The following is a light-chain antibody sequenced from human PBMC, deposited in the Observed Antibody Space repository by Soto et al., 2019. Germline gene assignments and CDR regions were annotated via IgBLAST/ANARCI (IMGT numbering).Light chain of an antibody. CDR2: GAS. J-gene: IGKJ3*01. CDR1: QSVSSSY. CDR3: QKYGSSPFT. Sequence: EIVLTQSPGTLSLSPGERATLSCRASQSVSSSYLAWYQQKPGQAPRLLIYGASSRATGIPDRFSGSGSGTDFTLTISRLEPEDFAVYYCQKYGSSPFTFGPGTRWIS. V-gene: IGKV3-20*01.